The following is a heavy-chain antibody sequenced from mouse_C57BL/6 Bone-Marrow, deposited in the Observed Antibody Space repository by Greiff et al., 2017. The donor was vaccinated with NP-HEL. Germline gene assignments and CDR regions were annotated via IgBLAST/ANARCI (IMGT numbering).Heavy chain of an antibody. D-gene: IGHD3-2*02. CDR2: IYPGDGDT. CDR3: AVQLRLPYYAMDY. V-gene: IGHV1-82*01. J-gene: IGHJ4*01. CDR1: GYAFSSSW. Sequence: VQLQQSGPELVKPGASVKISCKASGYAFSSSWMNWVKQRPGKGLEWIGRIYPGDGDTNYNGKFKGKATLTADKSSSTAYMQLSSLTSEDSAVYFCAVQLRLPYYAMDYWGQGTSVTVSS.